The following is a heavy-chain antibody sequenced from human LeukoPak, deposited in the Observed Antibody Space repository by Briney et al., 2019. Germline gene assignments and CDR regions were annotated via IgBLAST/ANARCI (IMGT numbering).Heavy chain of an antibody. CDR1: GYTFTSCG. J-gene: IGHJ5*02. V-gene: IGHV1-18*01. D-gene: IGHD4/OR15-4a*01. Sequence: ASVKASRKASGYTFTSCGISWVRQAPGQGLEWMGWISAYNGNTNYAQKLQGRVTMTTDTSTSTAYMELRSLRSDDTAVYYCARVVGANGWLDPWGQGTLVTVSS. CDR3: ARVVGANGWLDP. CDR2: ISAYNGNT.